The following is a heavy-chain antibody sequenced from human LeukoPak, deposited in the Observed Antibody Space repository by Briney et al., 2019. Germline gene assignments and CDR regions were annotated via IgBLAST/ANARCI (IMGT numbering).Heavy chain of an antibody. CDR1: GGSFSGYY. D-gene: IGHD2-2*01. Sequence: SETLSLTCAVYGGSFSGYYWSWIRQPPGKGLEWIGEINHSGSTNYNPSLKSRVTISVDTPKNQFSLKLSSVTAADTAVYYCARGSPSRYCSSTSCSKYFQHWGQGTLVTVSS. J-gene: IGHJ1*01. V-gene: IGHV4-34*01. CDR2: INHSGST. CDR3: ARGSPSRYCSSTSCSKYFQH.